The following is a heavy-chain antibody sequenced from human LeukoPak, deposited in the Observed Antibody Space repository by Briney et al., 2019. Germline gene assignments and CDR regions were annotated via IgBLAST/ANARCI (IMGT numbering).Heavy chain of an antibody. D-gene: IGHD3-10*01. Sequence: GGSLRLSCAASGFTVSSNYMSWVRQAPGKGLERVSVIYSGGSTYYADSVKGRFTISRDNSKNTLYLQMNSLRAEDTAVYYCARVRRRGVRGVIITGVDYWGQGTLVTVSS. CDR2: IYSGGST. V-gene: IGHV3-66*01. CDR3: ARVRRRGVRGVIITGVDY. J-gene: IGHJ4*02. CDR1: GFTVSSNY.